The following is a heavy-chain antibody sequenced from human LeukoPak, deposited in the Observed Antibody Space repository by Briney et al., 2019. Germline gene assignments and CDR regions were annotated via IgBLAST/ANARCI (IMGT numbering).Heavy chain of an antibody. CDR1: GFTFSDYY. CDR2: ISNSGSLI. D-gene: IGHD3-16*01. V-gene: IGHV3-11*01. J-gene: IGHJ4*02. CDR3: AGGVQGAGPFDY. Sequence: PGGSLRLSCAASGFTFSDYYMSWVRQAPGKGRGWLSYISNSGSLIYYTDSVKGRFTISRDNAKNSLYLQMNSLRAEDTAVYYCAGGVQGAGPFDYWGQGTLVTVSS.